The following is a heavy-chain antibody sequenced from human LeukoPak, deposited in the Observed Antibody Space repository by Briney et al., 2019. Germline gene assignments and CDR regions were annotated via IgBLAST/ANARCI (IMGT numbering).Heavy chain of an antibody. CDR1: GGSISSGSYY. Sequence: PSETLSLTCTVSGGSISSGSYYWSWIRQPPGKGLEWIGSLYYSGSTYDNPSLKSRVTISVDTSKNQLSLKLSSVTAADTAVYYCARERAPIVVVPAARDFDYWGQGTLVTVSS. CDR3: ARERAPIVVVPAARDFDY. CDR2: LYYSGST. J-gene: IGHJ4*02. V-gene: IGHV4-39*02. D-gene: IGHD2-2*01.